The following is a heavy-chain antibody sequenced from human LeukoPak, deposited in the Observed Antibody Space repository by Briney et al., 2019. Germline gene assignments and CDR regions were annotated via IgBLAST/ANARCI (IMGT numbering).Heavy chain of an antibody. V-gene: IGHV3-74*01. Sequence: GGSLRLSCAASGFTFSSYWMHWVRQAPGKGLVWVSRINSDGSSTSYADSVKGRFTISRDNAKNTLYLQMNSLRAEDTAVYYCARDPVDGDYYQGFWFDPWGQGTLVTVSS. CDR1: GFTFSSYW. CDR2: INSDGSST. D-gene: IGHD4-17*01. CDR3: ARDPVDGDYYQGFWFDP. J-gene: IGHJ5*02.